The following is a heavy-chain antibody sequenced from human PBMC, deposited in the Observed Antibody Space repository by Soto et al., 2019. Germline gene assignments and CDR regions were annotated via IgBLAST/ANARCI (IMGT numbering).Heavy chain of an antibody. D-gene: IGHD5-12*01. CDR2: INHSGST. J-gene: IGHJ4*02. V-gene: IGHV4-34*02. Sequence: QVQLEQWGAGLLKPSETLSLTCAVYGGSFSGYYWSWIRQPPGKGLEWIGEINHSGSTNYNPSLKSRXXIXGDXSKNQFALNLYSVTAAAPAVYYCARGRWLRQSFDYWGQGTLVTVSS. CDR1: GGSFSGYY. CDR3: ARGRWLRQSFDY.